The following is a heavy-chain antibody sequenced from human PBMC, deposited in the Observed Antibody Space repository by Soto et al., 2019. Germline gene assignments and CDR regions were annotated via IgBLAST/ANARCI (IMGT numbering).Heavy chain of an antibody. CDR1: GGSISSYY. CDR3: ARCYYDFWSGYYHPTTNWFEP. CDR2: IYYSGST. V-gene: IGHV4-59*01. J-gene: IGHJ5*02. Sequence: SETLSLTCTVSGGSISSYYWSWIRQPPGKGLEWIGYIYYSGSTNYNPSLKSRVTISVDTSKNQFSLKLSSVTAADTAVYYCARCYYDFWSGYYHPTTNWFEPWGQGTLVTVSS. D-gene: IGHD3-3*01.